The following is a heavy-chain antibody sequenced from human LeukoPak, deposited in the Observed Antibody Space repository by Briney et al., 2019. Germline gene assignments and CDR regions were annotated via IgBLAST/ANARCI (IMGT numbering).Heavy chain of an antibody. J-gene: IGHJ4*02. CDR2: IGTAGDT. D-gene: IGHD5-18*01. CDR1: RFTFSSYD. CDR3: ARAARGYSYRSFDY. V-gene: IGHV3-13*04. Sequence: GGSLRVSCAASRFTFSSYDMHWVRQATGKGLEWVSAIGTAGDTYYPGSVKGRFTISRENAKNSLYLQMNSLRAGDTAVYYCARAARGYSYRSFDYWGQGTLVTVSS.